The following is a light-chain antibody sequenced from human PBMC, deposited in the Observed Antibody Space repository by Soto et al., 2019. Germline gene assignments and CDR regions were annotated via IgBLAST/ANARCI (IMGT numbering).Light chain of an antibody. V-gene: IGLV2-8*01. Sequence: QSALTQPPSASGSPGQSVTISCTGTSTYIAEYDYASWYQQSPGKAPKLVIYEVSKRPSGVPDRFSGSKSGNTASLTVSGLQTEDEAVYFCTSYAGTKNYVVFGGGTKLTVL. CDR2: EVS. J-gene: IGLJ2*01. CDR3: TSYAGTKNYVV. CDR1: STYIAEYDY.